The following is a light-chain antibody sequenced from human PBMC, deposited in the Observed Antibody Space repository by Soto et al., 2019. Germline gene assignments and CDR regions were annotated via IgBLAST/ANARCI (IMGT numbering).Light chain of an antibody. J-gene: IGKJ1*01. CDR3: QQSYSSPPT. V-gene: IGKV3-20*01. CDR2: GAS. CDR1: QSVSSSY. Sequence: EIVLTQSPGTLSLSPGERAPLSCRASQSVSSSYLAWYQQKPGQAPRLLIYGASSRATGIPDRFSGSRSGPDFTLTISSLQPEDFATYYCQQSYSSPPTFGQGTKVDIK.